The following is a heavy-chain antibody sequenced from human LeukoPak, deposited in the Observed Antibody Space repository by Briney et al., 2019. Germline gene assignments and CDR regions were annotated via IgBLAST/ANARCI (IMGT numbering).Heavy chain of an antibody. CDR3: AKSSQRARYDILTGYHLGSFDY. CDR1: GFTFSSYA. J-gene: IGHJ4*02. D-gene: IGHD3-9*01. CDR2: ISGSGGST. V-gene: IGHV3-23*01. Sequence: GGSLRLSCAASGFTFSSYAMSWVRQAPGKGLEWVSAISGSGGSTYYADSVKGRFTISRDNSKNTLYLQMDSLRAEDTAVYYCAKSSQRARYDILTGYHLGSFDYWGQGTLVTVSS.